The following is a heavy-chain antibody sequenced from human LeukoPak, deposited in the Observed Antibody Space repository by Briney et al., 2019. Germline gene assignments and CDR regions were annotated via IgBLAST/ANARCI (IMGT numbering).Heavy chain of an antibody. Sequence: SETLSLTCTVSGGSISTYSWSWIRQPPGKGLEWIRYIYYSGSTNYNPSLNSRVTISVDTSKNQFSLKLPSMTAADTAVYYCARGGATGWPLSWFDPWGQGTLVTVSS. CDR3: ARGGATGWPLSWFDP. CDR2: IYYSGST. CDR1: GGSISTYS. V-gene: IGHV4-59*08. D-gene: IGHD1-26*01. J-gene: IGHJ5*02.